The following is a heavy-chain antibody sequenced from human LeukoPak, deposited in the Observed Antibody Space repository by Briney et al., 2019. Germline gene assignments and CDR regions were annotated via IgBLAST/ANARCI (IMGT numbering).Heavy chain of an antibody. CDR2: ISGSGGST. J-gene: IGHJ4*02. CDR3: AKDLMDSGYYYALFDY. D-gene: IGHD3-22*01. Sequence: GGSLRLSCAASGFTFSSYAMSWVRQAPGKGLEWVSAISGSGGSTYYADSVKGRFTISRDNSKNTLYLQMNSLRAEGTAVYYCAKDLMDSGYYYALFDYWGQGTLVTVSS. CDR1: GFTFSSYA. V-gene: IGHV3-23*01.